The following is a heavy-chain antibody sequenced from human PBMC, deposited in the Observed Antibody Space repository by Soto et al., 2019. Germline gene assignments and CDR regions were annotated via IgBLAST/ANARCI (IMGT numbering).Heavy chain of an antibody. CDR2: ISYDGSNK. Sequence: GGSLRLSCAASGFTFSSYAMHWVRQAPGKGLEWVAVISYDGSNKYYADSVKGRFTISRDNSKNTLYLQMNSLRAEDTAVYYCARGGKRGSWCVYYGMDVWGQGTTVTVSS. D-gene: IGHD6-13*01. CDR1: GFTFSSYA. V-gene: IGHV3-30-3*01. J-gene: IGHJ6*02. CDR3: ARGGKRGSWCVYYGMDV.